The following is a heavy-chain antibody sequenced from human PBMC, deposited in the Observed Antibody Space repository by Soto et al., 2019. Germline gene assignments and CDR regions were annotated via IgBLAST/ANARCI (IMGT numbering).Heavy chain of an antibody. CDR2: IKSKTDGGTI. V-gene: IGHV3-15*01. CDR1: GFIFSNAW. J-gene: IGHJ4*02. D-gene: IGHD6-6*01. CDR3: TTDSGYRRSSLYLDY. Sequence: EVQLVESGGGLVKPGGSLRLSCAASGFIFSNAWMTWVRQAPGKGLEWVGRIKSKTDGGTIDYAAPVKGRFTVSRDDSETTLYLQLNSLTTEDTAVYYCTTDSGYRRSSLYLDYWGQGTQVTVSS.